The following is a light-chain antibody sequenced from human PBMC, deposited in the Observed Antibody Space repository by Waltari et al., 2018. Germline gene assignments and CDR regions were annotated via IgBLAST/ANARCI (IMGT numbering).Light chain of an antibody. J-gene: IGLJ1*01. CDR1: TVSKQS. Sequence: SHELTQPPSVSVSPGQTARITCSGDTVSKQSVSWYQPKPGQAPVLLIYKDTERPSGIPDRFSGSSSGTSFTLTISGVQAEDEADYYCQLADSTVTYVFGPGTKVIVL. CDR2: KDT. V-gene: IGLV3-25*03. CDR3: QLADSTVTYV.